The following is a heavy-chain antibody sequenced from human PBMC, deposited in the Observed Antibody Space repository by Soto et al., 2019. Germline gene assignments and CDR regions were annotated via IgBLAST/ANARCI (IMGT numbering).Heavy chain of an antibody. CDR2: ISSSGDSI. CDR3: ASVGIWWAGAFDI. J-gene: IGHJ3*02. Sequence: GGSLRLSCAASGFTFKDYHMTWIRQAPGKGLEWISYISSSGDSIYYADSVKGRFTISRDNAKNTLYLQMNSLRAEDMAVYYCASVGIWWAGAFDIWGQGTTVTVSS. V-gene: IGHV3-11*04. CDR1: GFTFKDYH. D-gene: IGHD2-8*02.